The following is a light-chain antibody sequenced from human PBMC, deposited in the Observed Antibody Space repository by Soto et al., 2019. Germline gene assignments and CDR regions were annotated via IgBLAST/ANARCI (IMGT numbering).Light chain of an antibody. J-gene: IGLJ1*01. CDR3: SSYTSSITYV. Sequence: QSALTQPASVSGSPGQSITISCTGTSSDVGGYNYVSWYQQHPGKAPKLMIYEVTNRTSGVSNRFSGSKSGNTASLTISGLQADDEADYYCSSYTSSITYVFGPGTKVTVL. V-gene: IGLV2-14*01. CDR2: EVT. CDR1: SSDVGGYNY.